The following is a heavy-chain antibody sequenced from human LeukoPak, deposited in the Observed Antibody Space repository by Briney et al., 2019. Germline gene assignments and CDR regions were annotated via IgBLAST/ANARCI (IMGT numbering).Heavy chain of an antibody. V-gene: IGHV1-8*03. CDR2: MNPNSGNT. D-gene: IGHD5-12*01. CDR3: ATRLVALVY. Sequence: ASVNVSCRASGYTFTSYDINWVRQATGQGLEWMGWMNPNSGNTGYAQKFQGRVTITRNTSIRTAYMELSSLRSEDTAVYYCATRLVALVYWGQGALVTVSS. J-gene: IGHJ4*02. CDR1: GYTFTSYD.